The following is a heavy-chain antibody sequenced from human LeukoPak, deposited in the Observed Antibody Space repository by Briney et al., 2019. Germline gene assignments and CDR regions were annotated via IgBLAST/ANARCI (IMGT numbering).Heavy chain of an antibody. J-gene: IGHJ3*02. Sequence: QAGGSLRLSCAASGFTFSSYAMHWVRQAPGKGLELVAVILYDGSNKYYADSVKGRFTISRDNSKNTLYLQMNSLRAEDTAVYYCARVTDYDAFDIWGQGTMVTVSS. D-gene: IGHD5-18*01. CDR1: GFTFSSYA. V-gene: IGHV3-30*04. CDR3: ARVTDYDAFDI. CDR2: ILYDGSNK.